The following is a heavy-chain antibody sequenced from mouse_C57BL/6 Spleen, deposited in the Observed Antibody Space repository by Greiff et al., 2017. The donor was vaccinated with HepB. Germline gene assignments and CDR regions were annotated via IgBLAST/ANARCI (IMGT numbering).Heavy chain of an antibody. D-gene: IGHD1-1*01. V-gene: IGHV1-52*01. Sequence: VQLQQPGAELVRPGSSVKLSCKASGYTFTSYWMHWVKQRPIQGLEWIGNIDPSDSETHYNQKFKDKATLTVDKSSSTAYMQLSSLTSEGSAVYYCARGDYYGSSSPYYYAMDYWGQGTSVTVSS. J-gene: IGHJ4*01. CDR2: IDPSDSET. CDR1: GYTFTSYW. CDR3: ARGDYYGSSSPYYYAMDY.